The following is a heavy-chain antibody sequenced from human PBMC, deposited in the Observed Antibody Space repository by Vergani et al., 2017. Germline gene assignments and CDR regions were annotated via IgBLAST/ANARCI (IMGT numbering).Heavy chain of an antibody. CDR3: ARDSGYSNYDWFDP. CDR1: GGTFSSYT. V-gene: IGHV1-69*08. CDR2: IIPILGIA. Sequence: QVQLVQSGAEVKKPGSSVKVSCKASGGTFSSYTISLVRQAPGQGLEWMGRIIPILGIANYAQKFPGRVTITADKSTSTAYMELSSLRSEDTAVYYCARDSGYSNYDWFDPWGQGTLVTVSS. J-gene: IGHJ5*02. D-gene: IGHD4-11*01.